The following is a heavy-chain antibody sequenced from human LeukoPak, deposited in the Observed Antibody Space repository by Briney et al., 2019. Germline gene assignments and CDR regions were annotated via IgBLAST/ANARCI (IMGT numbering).Heavy chain of an antibody. J-gene: IGHJ3*02. V-gene: IGHV4-4*07. CDR2: IYTSGST. CDR1: GGSISSYY. CDR3: ARNHYYDSSGYYWGAFDI. D-gene: IGHD3-22*01. Sequence: SETLSLTCTVSGGSISSYYWSWLRQPAGKGLEWIGRIYTSGSTNYNPSLKSRVTISVDTSKNQFSLKLSSVTAADTAVCYCARNHYYDSSGYYWGAFDIWGQGTMVTVSS.